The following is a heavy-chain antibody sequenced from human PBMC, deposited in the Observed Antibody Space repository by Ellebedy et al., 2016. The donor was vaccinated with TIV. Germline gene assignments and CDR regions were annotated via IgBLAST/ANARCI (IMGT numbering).Heavy chain of an antibody. Sequence: MPSETLSLTCAVSGGSISSSSWWSWVRQPPGKGLEWIGEIHHSGSTNYNPSLKSRVTISVDKPKNQFSLKLNSVTAEDTAVYYCARDSGFSEWLFQDFFDIWGQGTMVTVSS. CDR3: ARDSGFSEWLFQDFFDI. J-gene: IGHJ3*02. CDR2: IHHSGST. CDR1: GGSISSSSW. D-gene: IGHD3-3*01. V-gene: IGHV4-4*02.